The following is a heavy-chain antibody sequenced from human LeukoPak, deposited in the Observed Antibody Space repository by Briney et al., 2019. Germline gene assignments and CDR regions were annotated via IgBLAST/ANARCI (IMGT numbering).Heavy chain of an antibody. Sequence: SETLSLTCTVSGGSISSGGYYWSWIRQHPGKGLEWIGYIYYSGSTYYNPSLKSRVTISADTSKNQFSLKLSSVTAADTAVYYCARDRERYDFWSGYYTGNYYYGMDVWGQGTTVTVSS. CDR3: ARDRERYDFWSGYYTGNYYYGMDV. D-gene: IGHD3-3*01. J-gene: IGHJ6*02. V-gene: IGHV4-31*03. CDR1: GGSISSGGYY. CDR2: IYYSGST.